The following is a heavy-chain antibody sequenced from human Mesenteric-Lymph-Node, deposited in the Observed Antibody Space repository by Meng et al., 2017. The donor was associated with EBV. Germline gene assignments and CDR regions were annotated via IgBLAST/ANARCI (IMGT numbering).Heavy chain of an antibody. D-gene: IGHD3-10*01. CDR1: GGSSSSSNW. Sequence: PREELGPGLGNTSGTLSLTCAVSGGSSSSSNWWSWVRQPPGKGLEWIGEIYHRGSSNYNPSLEGRVTMSVDKSKNQFSLKLRSVTAADTAVYYCARDGGGLWFGESKHFDSWGQGTLVTVSS. CDR3: ARDGGGLWFGESKHFDS. V-gene: IGHV4-4*02. CDR2: IYHRGSS. J-gene: IGHJ4*02.